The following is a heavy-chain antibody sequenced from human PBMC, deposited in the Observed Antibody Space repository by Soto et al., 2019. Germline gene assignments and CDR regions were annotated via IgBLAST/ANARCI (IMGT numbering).Heavy chain of an antibody. Sequence: PVGSLRLSCAASGFTFSSYGMHWVRQAPGKGLEWVAVIWYDGSNKYYADSVKGRFTISRDNSKNTLYLQMNSLRAEDTAVYYCARDFFYYDSSGSLGSWGQGTLVTVSS. V-gene: IGHV3-33*01. CDR2: IWYDGSNK. CDR1: GFTFSSYG. J-gene: IGHJ5*02. CDR3: ARDFFYYDSSGSLGS. D-gene: IGHD3-22*01.